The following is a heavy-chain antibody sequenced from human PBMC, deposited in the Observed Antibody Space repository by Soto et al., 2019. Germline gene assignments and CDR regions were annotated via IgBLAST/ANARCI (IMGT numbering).Heavy chain of an antibody. Sequence: GGSLRLSCAASGFTFSYYYMSWIRQAPGKGLEYISYISSSSGSTNYADSVKGRFTISRDNAKNSLYLQMSSLRAEDTAVYYCARDRGGYDRLYYYHGMDVWGQGTTVTVSS. CDR3: ARDRGGYDRLYYYHGMDV. J-gene: IGHJ6*02. CDR1: GFTFSYYY. CDR2: ISSSSGST. D-gene: IGHD5-12*01. V-gene: IGHV3-11*06.